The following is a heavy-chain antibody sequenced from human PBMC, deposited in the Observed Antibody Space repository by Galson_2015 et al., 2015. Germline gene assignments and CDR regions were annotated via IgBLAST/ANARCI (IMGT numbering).Heavy chain of an antibody. V-gene: IGHV4-30-2*01. CDR2: IYHSGST. J-gene: IGHJ6*02. CDR3: ERDTMVRGYGMDV. Sequence: TLSLTCAVSGGAISSGGYSWSWIRQPPGKGLEWIGYIYHSGSTYYNPSLKSRVTISVDRSKNQFSLKLSSATAADTAVYYCERDTMVRGYGMDVWGQGTTVTVSS. CDR1: GGAISSGGYS. D-gene: IGHD3-10*01.